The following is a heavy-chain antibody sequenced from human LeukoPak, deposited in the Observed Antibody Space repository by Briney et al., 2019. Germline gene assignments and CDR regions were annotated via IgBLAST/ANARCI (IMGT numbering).Heavy chain of an antibody. D-gene: IGHD3-22*01. CDR1: GFTFSSYS. J-gene: IGHJ4*02. CDR3: ARELTYYYDSSGYSPLFDY. V-gene: IGHV3-21*01. CDR2: ISSSSSYI. Sequence: GGSLRLSCAASGFTFSSYSMNWVRQAPGKGLEWVSSISSSSSYIYYADSVKGRFTISRGNAKNSLYLQMNSLRAEDTAVYYCARELTYYYDSSGYSPLFDYWGQGTLVTVSS.